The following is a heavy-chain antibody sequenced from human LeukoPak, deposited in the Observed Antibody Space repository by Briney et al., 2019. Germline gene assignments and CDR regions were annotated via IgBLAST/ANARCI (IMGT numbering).Heavy chain of an antibody. V-gene: IGHV3-74*01. Sequence: PGGSLRLSCEGSGFSSSSYWMHWVRQAPGKGLAWVSRIRTDGGTKYYADSVKGRFTVSRDNARNTLYLQMDSLRVDDTAVYYCARKNGLDVWGQGTTVTVSS. CDR2: IRTDGGTK. J-gene: IGHJ6*02. CDR3: ARKNGLDV. D-gene: IGHD6-25*01. CDR1: GFSSSSYW.